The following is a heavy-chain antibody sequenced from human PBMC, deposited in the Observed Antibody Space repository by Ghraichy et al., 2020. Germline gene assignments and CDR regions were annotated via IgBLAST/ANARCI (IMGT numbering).Heavy chain of an antibody. CDR2: IFHSGTT. J-gene: IGHJ4*02. Sequence: IGYIFHSGTTKYNPSLKNRVTISVDTSKSQFSLQLTSVTAADTAIYYCASLTRGRFPYWGQGSLVAVSS. D-gene: IGHD1-26*01. V-gene: IGHV4-59*01. CDR3: ASLTRGRFPY.